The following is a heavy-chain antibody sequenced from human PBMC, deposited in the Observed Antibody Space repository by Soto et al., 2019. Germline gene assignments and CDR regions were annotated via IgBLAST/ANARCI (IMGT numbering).Heavy chain of an antibody. D-gene: IGHD3-22*01. V-gene: IGHV3-23*01. J-gene: IGHJ4*02. CDR1: GFTFTSYV. CDR2: ISGGGSTA. CDR3: AKDSNKYSSSLRGRYFDY. Sequence: GGSLRLSCAASGFTFTSYVMSWVRQAPGKGLEWVAGISGGGSTAFYADSVKGRFTISRDNAKNTVVLQMDSLRAEDTAIYYCAKDSNKYSSSLRGRYFDYWGQGXLVTVSS.